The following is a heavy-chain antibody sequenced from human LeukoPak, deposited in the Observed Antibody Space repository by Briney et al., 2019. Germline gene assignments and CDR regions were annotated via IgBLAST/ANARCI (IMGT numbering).Heavy chain of an antibody. V-gene: IGHV3-30*02. CDR3: ARDKEDSSGFPLGY. CDR1: GFTFSSYG. Sequence: QAGGSLRLSCAASGFTFSSYGMHWVRQAPGKGLEWVAFIRYDGSNKYYADSVKGRFTISRDNSKNTLYLQMNSLRAEDTAVYYCARDKEDSSGFPLGYWGQGTLVTVSS. D-gene: IGHD3-22*01. CDR2: IRYDGSNK. J-gene: IGHJ4*02.